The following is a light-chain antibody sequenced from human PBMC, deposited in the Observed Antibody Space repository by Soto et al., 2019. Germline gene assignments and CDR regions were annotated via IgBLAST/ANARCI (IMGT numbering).Light chain of an antibody. V-gene: IGKV3-11*01. J-gene: IGKJ5*01. CDR1: QSVSGY. CDR3: QQRNNWPPIT. Sequence: EIVLTPSPSTVSLSPGERSTLSCGPSQSVSGYIGWYQQKPGQAPRLLIYADSNRATGIPARFSGSGSGTDFTLTISSLEPEDFALYYCQQRNNWPPITFGQGTRLEIK. CDR2: ADS.